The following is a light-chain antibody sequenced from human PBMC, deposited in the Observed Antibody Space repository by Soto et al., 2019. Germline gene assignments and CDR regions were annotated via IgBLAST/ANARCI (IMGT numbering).Light chain of an antibody. Sequence: EIVLTQSPVTLSLSPGERATLSCRASQSVSNNYLAWYQQKPGKAPRLLTYGASNRATGIPARFSGSGSGTDFTLTISRLEPEDFAAYYCQQYCSSPITFGQGTRLEIK. CDR2: GAS. J-gene: IGKJ5*01. CDR3: QQYCSSPIT. V-gene: IGKV3-20*01. CDR1: QSVSNNY.